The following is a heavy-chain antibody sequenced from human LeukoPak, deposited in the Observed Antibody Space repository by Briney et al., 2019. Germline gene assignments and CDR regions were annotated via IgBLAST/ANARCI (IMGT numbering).Heavy chain of an antibody. CDR1: GGSFSGYY. J-gene: IGHJ4*02. CDR2: INHSGST. CDR3: ARGPLLRAARPPFDY. D-gene: IGHD6-6*01. V-gene: IGHV4-34*01. Sequence: KPSETLSFTCAVYGGSFSGYYWSWIRQPPGKGLEWIGEINHSGSTNYNPSLKSRVTISVDTSKNQFSLKLSSVTAADTAVYYCARGPLLRAARPPFDYWGQGTLVTVSS.